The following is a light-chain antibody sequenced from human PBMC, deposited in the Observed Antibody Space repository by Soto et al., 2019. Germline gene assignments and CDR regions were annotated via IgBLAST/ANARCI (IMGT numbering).Light chain of an antibody. CDR3: QSYDSSLSGSV. J-gene: IGLJ3*02. CDR2: TAG. CDR1: SSNIGSNT. Sequence: QSVLTQPLSASASPGQRVTISCSGGSSNIGSNTVAWYQHLPGTAPPRLIFTAGQRPSGVPGRFSGSKSGTSASLAITGLQAEDEAHYYCQSYDSSLSGSVFGGGTKLTVL. V-gene: IGLV1-44*01.